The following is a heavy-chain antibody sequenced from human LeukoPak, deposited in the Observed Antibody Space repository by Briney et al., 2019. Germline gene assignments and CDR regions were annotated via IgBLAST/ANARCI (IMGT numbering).Heavy chain of an antibody. J-gene: IGHJ4*02. Sequence: GASLKVSCKTSGYTFTRYYMHWVRQAPGQGLEWMGWINPDSGGTDYAQKLQGRVTMTRDTSISTAYMELSRPTSDDTAVYYCARDSGYWSPTGCYYFDHWGQGTLVTVSS. CDR1: GYTFTRYY. CDR2: INPDSGGT. CDR3: ARDSGYWSPTGCYYFDH. V-gene: IGHV1-2*02. D-gene: IGHD2-2*01.